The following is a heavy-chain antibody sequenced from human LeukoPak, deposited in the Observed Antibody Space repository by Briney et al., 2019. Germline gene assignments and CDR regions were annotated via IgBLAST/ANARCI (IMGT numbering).Heavy chain of an antibody. CDR1: GYSFTSYW. J-gene: IGHJ4*02. CDR2: IYPGDSDT. Sequence: GESLQISCKGSGYSFTSYWIAWVRQMPGKGLEWMGIIYPGDSDTRYSPSLQGQVIISSDKSISTAYLQLSSLKASYTAMHYGARRDYGGKHFDYWGQGTLVTVSS. D-gene: IGHD4-23*01. V-gene: IGHV5-51*01. CDR3: ARRDYGGKHFDY.